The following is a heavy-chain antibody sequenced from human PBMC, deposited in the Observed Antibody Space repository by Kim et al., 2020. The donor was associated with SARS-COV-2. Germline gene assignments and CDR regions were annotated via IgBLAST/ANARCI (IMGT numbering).Heavy chain of an antibody. V-gene: IGHV1-3*01. CDR1: GYTLTSYA. D-gene: IGHD3-9*01. CDR3: SRDSYYDIFRNYYYYMDV. Sequence: ASVKVSCKASGYTLTSYAMHWVRQAPGQRLEWMGWINAGNGNTKYSQKFQGRFTITRDTSASTAYLELSSLRSENTAVYYCSRDSYYDIFRNYYYYMDVW. CDR2: INAGNGNT. J-gene: IGHJ6*03.